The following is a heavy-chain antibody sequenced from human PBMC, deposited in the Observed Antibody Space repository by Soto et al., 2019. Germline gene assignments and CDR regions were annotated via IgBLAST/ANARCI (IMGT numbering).Heavy chain of an antibody. D-gene: IGHD2-21*02. CDR2: IYYSGST. CDR1: GGSMSYYY. CDR3: ARVGEDRVVTGNWYFDL. Sequence: PSETLSLTCTVSGGSMSYYYWSWIRQPPGKGLEWIGYIYYSGSTNYNPSPKSRVTISIDTSKNQFSLKLISVTAADTAVYYCARVGEDRVVTGNWYFDLWSRGSLVTVSS. J-gene: IGHJ2*01. V-gene: IGHV4-59*01.